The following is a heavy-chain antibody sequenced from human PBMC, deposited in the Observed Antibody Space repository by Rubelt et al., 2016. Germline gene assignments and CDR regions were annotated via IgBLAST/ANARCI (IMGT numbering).Heavy chain of an antibody. CDR3: ARGLARAAAAPRRLWFDP. CDR2: INHSGST. J-gene: IGHJ5*02. D-gene: IGHD6-13*01. CDR1: GGSFSGYY. V-gene: IGHV4-34*01. Sequence: QVQLQQWGAGLLKPSETLSLTCAVYGGSFSGYYWSWIRQPPGKGLEWIGEINHSGSTNYNPYLKSRVTISVDTAKNHVSLKLSSVTAADPAVYYCARGLARAAAAPRRLWFDPWGQGTLVTVSS.